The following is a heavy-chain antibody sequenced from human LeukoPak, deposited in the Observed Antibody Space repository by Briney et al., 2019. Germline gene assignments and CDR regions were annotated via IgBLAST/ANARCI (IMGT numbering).Heavy chain of an antibody. V-gene: IGHV3-64*01. CDR3: ARSHQPQGDYVVRYFDY. CDR1: GFTFSSYA. CDR2: ISSNGGST. Sequence: GGSLRLSCAASGFTFSSYAMHWVRQAPGKGLEYVSAISSNGGSTYYANSVKGRFTISRDNSKNTLYLQMGSLRAEDMAVYYCARSHQPQGDYVVRYFDYWGQGTLVTVSS. J-gene: IGHJ4*02. D-gene: IGHD4-17*01.